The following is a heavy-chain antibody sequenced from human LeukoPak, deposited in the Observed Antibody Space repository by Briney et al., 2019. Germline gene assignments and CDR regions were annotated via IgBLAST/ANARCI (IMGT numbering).Heavy chain of an antibody. CDR3: ARWSGVYYDSSGYLY. CDR1: GYTFTGYY. Sequence: ASVKVSCKASGYTFTGYYMHWVRQAPGQGLEWMGWINPNSGGTNYAQKFQGRVTMTRDTSIGTAYMELSRLRSDDTAVYYCARWSGVYYDSSGYLYWGQGTLVTVSS. D-gene: IGHD3-22*01. J-gene: IGHJ4*02. CDR2: INPNSGGT. V-gene: IGHV1-2*02.